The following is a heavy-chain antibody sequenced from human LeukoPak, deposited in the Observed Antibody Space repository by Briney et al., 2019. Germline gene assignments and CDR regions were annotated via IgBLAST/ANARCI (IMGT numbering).Heavy chain of an antibody. V-gene: IGHV3-23*01. Sequence: GGSLRLSCAASEFTFSSYYMSWVRQAPGKGLEWVSAISGSGGSTYYADSVKGRFTISRDNSKNTLYLQMNSLRAEDTAVYYCAKSSSKTYYYDSASWGQETLVTVSS. D-gene: IGHD3-22*01. J-gene: IGHJ5*02. CDR2: ISGSGGST. CDR1: EFTFSSYY. CDR3: AKSSSKTYYYDSAS.